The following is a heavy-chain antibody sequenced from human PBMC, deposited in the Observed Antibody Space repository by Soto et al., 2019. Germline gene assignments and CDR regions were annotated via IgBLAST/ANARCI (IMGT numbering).Heavy chain of an antibody. CDR3: AKDIAAAGTLRGLGD. J-gene: IGHJ4*02. CDR2: ISGSGGST. Sequence: GGSLRLSCAASGFTFSSYAMSWVRQAPGKGLEWVSAISGSGGSTYYADSVKGRFTISRDNSKNTLYLQMNSLRAEDTAVYYCAKDIAAAGTLRGLGDWGQGTLVTVSS. CDR1: GFTFSSYA. V-gene: IGHV3-23*01. D-gene: IGHD6-13*01.